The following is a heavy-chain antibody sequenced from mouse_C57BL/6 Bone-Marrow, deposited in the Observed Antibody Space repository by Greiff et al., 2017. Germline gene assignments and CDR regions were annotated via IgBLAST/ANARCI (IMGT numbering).Heavy chain of an antibody. CDR2: INPGSGGT. CDR1: GYAFTNYL. Sequence: QVQLQQSGAELVRPGTSVKVSCKASGYAFTNYLIEWVKQRPGQGLEWIGVINPGSGGTNYNEKFKGKATLTADKSSSTAYMQLSRLTSEDSAVYFGARSRNGDYWLAYGGRGTVVTVSA. J-gene: IGHJ3*01. CDR3: ARSRNGDYWLAY. D-gene: IGHD4-1*01. V-gene: IGHV1-54*01.